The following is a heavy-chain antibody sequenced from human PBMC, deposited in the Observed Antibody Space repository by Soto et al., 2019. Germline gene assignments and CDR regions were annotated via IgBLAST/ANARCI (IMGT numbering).Heavy chain of an antibody. CDR1: RYAFTCYY. V-gene: IGHV1-2*04. J-gene: IGHJ4*02. CDR2: INPNSGGT. D-gene: IGHD2-2*01. Sequence: SVKVSCKASRYAFTCYYMHWVRQAPGQGLEWMGWINPNSGGTNYAQKFQGWVTMTRDTSISTAYMELSRLRSDDTAVYYCARANCSSTSCYPYYFDYWGQGTLVTVSS. CDR3: ARANCSSTSCYPYYFDY.